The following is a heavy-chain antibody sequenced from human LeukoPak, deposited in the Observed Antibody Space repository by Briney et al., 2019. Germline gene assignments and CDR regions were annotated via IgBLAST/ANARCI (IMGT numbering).Heavy chain of an antibody. J-gene: IGHJ4*02. CDR2: ISAYNGNT. D-gene: IGHD3-10*01. CDR3: ARGNGGLLWFGELFPPAAIAAVDY. CDR1: GYTFTSYG. Sequence: ASVKVSFKASGYTFTSYGISWVRQAPGQGLEWMGWISAYNGNTNYAQKLQGRVTMTTDTSTSTAYMELRSLRSDDTAVYYCARGNGGLLWFGELFPPAAIAAVDYWGQGTLVTVSS. V-gene: IGHV1-18*01.